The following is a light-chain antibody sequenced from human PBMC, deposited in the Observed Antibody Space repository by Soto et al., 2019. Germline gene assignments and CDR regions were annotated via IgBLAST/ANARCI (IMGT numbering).Light chain of an antibody. CDR1: QSVSNW. Sequence: DIQMTQSPSALSASVGDRVTITCRASQSVSNWLAWYRQKPGEAPKLLIYEGSTLERGVPSRFSGSGSGTXXXXTXXXLQPDDFATFYCQQYDTYSRTFGQGTKVEVK. CDR2: EGS. J-gene: IGKJ1*01. CDR3: QQYDTYSRT. V-gene: IGKV1-5*03.